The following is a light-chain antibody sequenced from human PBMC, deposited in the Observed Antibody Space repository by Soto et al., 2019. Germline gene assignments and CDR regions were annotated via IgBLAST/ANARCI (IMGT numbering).Light chain of an antibody. Sequence: EIVWSRSRGTLSFSPGKTATLAWRASQSISSSSLAWYKKKHGQAPRILINGASTRVTGIPDRFSGRGSGTDFTLTITRLEAEDFGVYYCQQYGGSPRTFGQGTKVDIK. J-gene: IGKJ1*01. CDR2: GAS. CDR1: QSISSSS. V-gene: IGKV3-20*01. CDR3: QQYGGSPRT.